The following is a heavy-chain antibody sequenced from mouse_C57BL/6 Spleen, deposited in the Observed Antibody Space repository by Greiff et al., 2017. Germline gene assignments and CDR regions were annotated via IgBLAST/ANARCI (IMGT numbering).Heavy chain of an antibody. CDR1: GYTFTSYW. Sequence: QVQLKQPGAELVMPGASVKLSCKASGYTFTSYWMHWVKQRPGQGLEWIGEIDPSDSYTNYNQKFKGKSTLTVDKSSSTAYMQLSSLTSEDSAVYYCAKVKVSAYYAMDYWGQGTSVTVSS. CDR3: AKVKVSAYYAMDY. CDR2: IDPSDSYT. J-gene: IGHJ4*01. D-gene: IGHD1-3*01. V-gene: IGHV1-69*01.